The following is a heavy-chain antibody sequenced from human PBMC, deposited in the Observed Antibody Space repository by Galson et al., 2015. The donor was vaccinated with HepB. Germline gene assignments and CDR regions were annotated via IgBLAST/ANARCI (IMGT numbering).Heavy chain of an antibody. CDR1: GFTFSSYA. CDR2: ISYDGSNK. CDR3: AREGPQPRDYFDY. J-gene: IGHJ4*02. Sequence: SLRLSCAASGFTFSSYAMHWVRQAPGKGLEWVAVISYDGSNKYYADSVKGRFTISRDNSKNTLYLQMNSLRAEDTAVYYCAREGPQPRDYFDYWGQGTLVTVSS. D-gene: IGHD2-2*01. V-gene: IGHV3-30-3*01.